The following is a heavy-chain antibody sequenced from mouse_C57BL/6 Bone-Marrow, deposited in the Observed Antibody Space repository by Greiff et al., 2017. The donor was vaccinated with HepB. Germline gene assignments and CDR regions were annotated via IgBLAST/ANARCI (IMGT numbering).Heavy chain of an antibody. V-gene: IGHV5-4*03. J-gene: IGHJ2*01. Sequence: EVKLMESGGGLVKPGGSLKLSCAASGFTFSSYAMSWVRQTPEKWLEWVATISDGGSYTYYPDNVKGRFTISRENAKNTLYLQKSNLKSEDTAMYYCASGLGRWYLDYWGQGTTLTVSS. CDR3: ASGLGRWYLDY. D-gene: IGHD4-1*01. CDR1: GFTFSSYA. CDR2: ISDGGSYT.